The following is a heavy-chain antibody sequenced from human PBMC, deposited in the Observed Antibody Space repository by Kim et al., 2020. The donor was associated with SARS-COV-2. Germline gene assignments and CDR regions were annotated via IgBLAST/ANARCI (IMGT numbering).Heavy chain of an antibody. Sequence: GGSLRLSCAASGFTFSNAWMSWVRQAPGKGLELVGRIKSKTDAGTTDYPAPVKGRFTISRDDSKNTLYLQMNSLKTEDTAVYYCTTDLAAKYWSSTSCYLGYWGQGTLVTVSS. D-gene: IGHD2-2*01. J-gene: IGHJ4*02. CDR1: GFTFSNAW. CDR2: IKSKTDAGTT. CDR3: TTDLAAKYWSSTSCYLGY. V-gene: IGHV3-15*01.